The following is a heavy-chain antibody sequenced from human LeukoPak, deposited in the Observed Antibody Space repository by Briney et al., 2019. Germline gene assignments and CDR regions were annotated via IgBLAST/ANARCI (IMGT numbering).Heavy chain of an antibody. J-gene: IGHJ5*02. CDR3: AKDLPDSRELLTGHWFDP. V-gene: IGHV3-23*01. Sequence: GGSLRLSCAASGFTFSSYAMSWVRQAPGKGLDWVSAISASDNTYYADSVKGRFTISRDKSKNTLYLQMDSLRAEDTAVYYCAKDLPDSRELLTGHWFDPWGQGTLVTVSS. CDR1: GFTFSSYA. D-gene: IGHD1-26*01. CDR2: ISASDNT.